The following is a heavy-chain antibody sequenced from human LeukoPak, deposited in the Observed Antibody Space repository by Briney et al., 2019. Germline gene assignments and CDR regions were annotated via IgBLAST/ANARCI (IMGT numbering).Heavy chain of an antibody. CDR1: GDSFRTFY. CDR3: ARVSSGGRYDY. Sequence: SETLSLTCTVSGDSFRTFYWSWLRQPPGKGLEWIGFVFHTGSTNYTPSLKSRITMSVESSKTQFSLKVPSVTAADTAVYYCARVSSGGRYDYWGQGNLVTVSS. CDR2: VFHTGST. V-gene: IGHV4-59*01. J-gene: IGHJ1*01. D-gene: IGHD2-15*01.